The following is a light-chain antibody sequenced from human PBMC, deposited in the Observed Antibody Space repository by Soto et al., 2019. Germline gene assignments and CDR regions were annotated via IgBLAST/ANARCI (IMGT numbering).Light chain of an antibody. Sequence: DIQMTQSPSFLSASVGDRFTITFLASQAIRNDLAWYQQEPGKAPKRLVSATSVLQSGVPSRFSGSGSGTQFILTISSLQPEDFATYFCLQHNSYPRTFGQGTKVDIK. J-gene: IGKJ1*01. CDR2: ATS. CDR1: QAIRND. CDR3: LQHNSYPRT. V-gene: IGKV1-17*01.